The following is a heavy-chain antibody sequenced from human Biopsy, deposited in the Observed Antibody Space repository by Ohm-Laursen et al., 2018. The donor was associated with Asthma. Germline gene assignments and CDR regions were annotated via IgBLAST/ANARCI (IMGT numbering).Heavy chain of an antibody. V-gene: IGHV3-21*01. D-gene: IGHD5-12*01. CDR3: SRDRGESGYDFGRYDY. J-gene: IGHJ4*02. Sequence: SLRLSCAASGFTFSNYSMNWVRQAPGKGLEWVSSISSTSTYIYYADSVKGRFTISRDNAKNSLYLQMNSLRAEDTAVYYCSRDRGESGYDFGRYDYWGQGTLVTVSS. CDR2: ISSTSTYI. CDR1: GFTFSNYS.